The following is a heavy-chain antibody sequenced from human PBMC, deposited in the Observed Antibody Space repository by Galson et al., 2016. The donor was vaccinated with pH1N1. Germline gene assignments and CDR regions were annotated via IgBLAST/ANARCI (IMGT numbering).Heavy chain of an antibody. V-gene: IGHV2-70*11. CDR2: IDWEDDK. Sequence: PALVKPTQTLTLTCTFSGFSLSTSGMCVSWIRQPPGKALEWLARIDWEDDKYYSTSLKTRLTISKDTSKNQVVLTMTNMDPVDTATYFCARTRSGVGDYDYWGQGTLVTVSS. CDR1: GFSLSTSGMC. CDR3: ARTRSGVGDYDY. J-gene: IGHJ4*02. D-gene: IGHD4-17*01.